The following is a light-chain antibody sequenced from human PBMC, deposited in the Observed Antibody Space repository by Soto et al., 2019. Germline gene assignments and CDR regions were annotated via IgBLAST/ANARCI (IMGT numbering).Light chain of an antibody. V-gene: IGKV3-11*01. J-gene: IGKJ3*01. CDR1: QSVSSY. CDR3: QQRSNWLFT. CDR2: DAS. Sequence: EIVLTQSPATLSLSPGERATLSCRASQSVSSYLAWYQQKPGQAPRLLIYDASNRATGIAARFSGSGSGTEFTLTISSLEPEYFAVYYCQQRSNWLFTFGPGTKVDIK.